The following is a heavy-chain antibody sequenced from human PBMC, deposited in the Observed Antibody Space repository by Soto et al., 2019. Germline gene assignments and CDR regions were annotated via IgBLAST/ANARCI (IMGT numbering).Heavy chain of an antibody. CDR3: ARDGDPGYSFWSGPLGGGRFDP. D-gene: IGHD3-3*01. Sequence: QVQLVQSGAVVKEPGSSVNVSCKTSGGTFGNTAVTWVRQVPGQGLEWIGGIVPLFGTANYAQKFRGRVMITADESTSTAYMALSSLRSDDTAIYYCARDGDPGYSFWSGPLGGGRFDPWGQGTLVTVSS. V-gene: IGHV1-69*12. J-gene: IGHJ5*02. CDR1: GGTFGNTA. CDR2: IVPLFGTA.